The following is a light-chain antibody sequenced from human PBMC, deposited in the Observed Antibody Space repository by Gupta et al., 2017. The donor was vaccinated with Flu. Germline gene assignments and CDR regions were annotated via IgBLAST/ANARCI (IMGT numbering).Light chain of an antibody. Sequence: IVLTHSPATLSLSPGERATLSCSASQSVCTYLAWYQQKPGQTPRLLIYDASNRATGIPARFSGSGYGTDFTLTISSREPEDFAVYYCQKRSNWPPYTFGQGTRLEI. CDR1: QSVCTY. J-gene: IGKJ2*01. V-gene: IGKV3-11*01. CDR2: DAS. CDR3: QKRSNWPPYT.